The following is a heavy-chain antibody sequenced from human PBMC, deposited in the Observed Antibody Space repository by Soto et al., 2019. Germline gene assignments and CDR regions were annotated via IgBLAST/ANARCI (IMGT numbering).Heavy chain of an antibody. V-gene: IGHV3-21*01. CDR2: ISSSSSYI. Sequence: ESGGGLVKPGGSLRLSCAASGFTFSSYSMNWVRQAPGKGLEWVSSISSSSSYIYYADSVKGRFTISRDNAKNSLYLQMNSLRAEDTAVYYCARSQPSQDYDILTGPIPNWFDPWGQGTLVTVSS. J-gene: IGHJ5*02. CDR3: ARSQPSQDYDILTGPIPNWFDP. D-gene: IGHD3-9*01. CDR1: GFTFSSYS.